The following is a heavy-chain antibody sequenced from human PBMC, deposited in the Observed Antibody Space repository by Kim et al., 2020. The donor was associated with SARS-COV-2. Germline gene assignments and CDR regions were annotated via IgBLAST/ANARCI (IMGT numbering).Heavy chain of an antibody. CDR2: IRSKANSYAT. CDR1: GFTFSGSA. V-gene: IGHV3-73*01. J-gene: IGHJ5*02. Sequence: GGSLRLSCAASGFTFSGSAMHWVRQASGKGLEWVGRIRSKANSYATAYAASVKGRFTISRDDSKNTAYLQMNSLKTEDTAVYYCTRGASDTAPNWFDPWGQGTLVTVSS. CDR3: TRGASDTAPNWFDP. D-gene: IGHD5-18*01.